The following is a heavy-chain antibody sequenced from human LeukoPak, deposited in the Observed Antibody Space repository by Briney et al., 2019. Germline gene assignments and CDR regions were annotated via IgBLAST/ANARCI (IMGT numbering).Heavy chain of an antibody. V-gene: IGHV4-39*01. CDR2: IYHSGNA. CDR3: ARLWDSNGLNFYYYMDV. CDR1: GVSITSSVFY. D-gene: IGHD3-22*01. Sequence: PSETLSLTCALSGVSITSSVFYCGWIRQPPRKGLEWIGIIYHSGNAYYNPSLKSRVTISEDTSKNHFSLRVNSVTAADTAVYFCARLWDSNGLNFYYYMDVWGEGTTVTVSS. J-gene: IGHJ6*03.